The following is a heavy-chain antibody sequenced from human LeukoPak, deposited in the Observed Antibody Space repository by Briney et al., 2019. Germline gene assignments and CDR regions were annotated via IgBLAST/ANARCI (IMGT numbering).Heavy chain of an antibody. D-gene: IGHD6-25*01. V-gene: IGHV3-66*04. J-gene: IGHJ4*02. CDR1: GFTFSSHA. CDR3: ATPSGGY. CDR2: IYSDGNT. Sequence: GGSLRLSCAASGFTFSSHALHWVRQAPGKGLEWVSVIYSDGNTYYADSVKGRFTISRDNSKNTVYLQMNSLRAEDTAVYYCATPSGGYWGQGTLVTVSS.